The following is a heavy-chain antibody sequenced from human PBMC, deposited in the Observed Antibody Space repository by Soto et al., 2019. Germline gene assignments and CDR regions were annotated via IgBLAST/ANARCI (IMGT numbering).Heavy chain of an antibody. V-gene: IGHV4-34*01. J-gene: IGHJ5*02. D-gene: IGHD6-13*01. CDR3: ARVRSRRQQLVRWFDP. CDR1: GGSFSGYY. Sequence: SETLSLTCAVYGGSFSGYYWSWIRQPPGKGLEWIGEINHSGSTNYNPSLKSRVTISVDTSKNQFSLKLSSVTAADTAVYYWARVRSRRQQLVRWFDPWGQGTLVTVSS. CDR2: INHSGST.